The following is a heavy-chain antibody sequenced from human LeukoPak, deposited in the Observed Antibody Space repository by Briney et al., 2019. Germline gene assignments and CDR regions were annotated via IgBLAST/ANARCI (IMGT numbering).Heavy chain of an antibody. D-gene: IGHD5-24*01. V-gene: IGHV3-23*01. Sequence: PGGSLRLSCAASGFTFSTYAMNWVRQAPGKGLEWVSVIVGNGGGIHYADSVKGRFTISKDNSKNTLYPQMNSLRAEDTAVYYCAKDRIPDGKYSIDFWGQGTLVTVSS. CDR3: AKDRIPDGKYSIDF. CDR1: GFTFSTYA. J-gene: IGHJ4*02. CDR2: IVGNGGGI.